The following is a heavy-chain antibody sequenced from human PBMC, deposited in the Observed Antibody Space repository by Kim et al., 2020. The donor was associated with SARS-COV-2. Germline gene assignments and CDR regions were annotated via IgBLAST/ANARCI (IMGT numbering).Heavy chain of an antibody. Sequence: PSPKSRVTISEDTSKNQFSLKLGSVTAADTAVYYCAREIYYYDSSGYLDYWGQGTLVTVSS. J-gene: IGHJ4*02. D-gene: IGHD3-22*01. V-gene: IGHV4-61*02. CDR3: AREIYYYDSSGYLDY.